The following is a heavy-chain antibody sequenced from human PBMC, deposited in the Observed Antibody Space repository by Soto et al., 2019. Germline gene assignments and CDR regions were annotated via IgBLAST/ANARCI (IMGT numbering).Heavy chain of an antibody. CDR1: GFSVSTYS. CDR2: IDGRSSPNT. J-gene: IGHJ4*02. CDR3: ARDLDWFGELIFDY. Sequence: GGSLRLSCAASGFSVSTYSMNWVRQAPGKGLEWVSNIDGRSSPNTYYADSVKGRFTISTDSSGNSLLLQMDSLRDEDTAVYYCARDLDWFGELIFDYWGQGILVTVSS. V-gene: IGHV3-48*02. D-gene: IGHD3-10*01.